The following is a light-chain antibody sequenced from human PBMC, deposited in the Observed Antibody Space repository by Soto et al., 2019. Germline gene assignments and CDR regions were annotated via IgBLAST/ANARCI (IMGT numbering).Light chain of an antibody. CDR2: DTS. J-gene: IGKJ1*01. CDR1: QDISSW. V-gene: IGKV1D-16*01. CDR3: QQYNGYSRT. Sequence: DIQMTQSPSSLSASVGDRVTITCRASQDISSWLAWFQQKSGKAPKSLIYDTSSLQSGVPSRFSGSGSGTEFTLTIRSLQPDDFATYYCQQYNGYSRTFGQGTKVDI.